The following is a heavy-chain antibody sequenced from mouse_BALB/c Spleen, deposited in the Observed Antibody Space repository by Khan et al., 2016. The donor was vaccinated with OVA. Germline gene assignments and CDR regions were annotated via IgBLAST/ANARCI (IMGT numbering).Heavy chain of an antibody. J-gene: IGHJ3*01. V-gene: IGHV5-6*01. CDR1: GFTFSTYG. Sequence: EVQLQESGGDLVKPGGSLKLSCAASGFTFSTYGMSWVRQTPDKRLEWVATVSTGGGYTYYPDSVKGRFTISRDNAKNTLYLQMSGLKSEDTAMFYYTRLAYYYDSGGFSYWGEGTLVTVSA. CDR3: TRLAYYYDSGGFSY. D-gene: IGHD1-1*01. CDR2: VSTGGGYT.